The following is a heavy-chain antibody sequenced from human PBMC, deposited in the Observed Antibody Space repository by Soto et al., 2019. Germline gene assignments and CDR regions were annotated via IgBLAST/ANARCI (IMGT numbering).Heavy chain of an antibody. CDR2: INSDGSST. V-gene: IGHV3-74*01. CDR3: ARVDADTAMVNFLAHYYYYYGMDV. CDR1: GFTFSSYW. Sequence: GGSLRLSCAASGFTFSSYWMHWVRQAPGKGLVWVSRINSDGSSTSYADSVKGRFTISRDNAKNTLYLQMNSLRAEDTAVYYCARVDADTAMVNFLAHYYYYYGMDVCGQRTTVTVSS. J-gene: IGHJ6*02. D-gene: IGHD5-18*01.